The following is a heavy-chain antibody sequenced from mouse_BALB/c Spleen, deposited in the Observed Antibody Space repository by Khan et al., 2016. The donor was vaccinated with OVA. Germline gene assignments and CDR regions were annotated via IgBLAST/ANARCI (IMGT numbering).Heavy chain of an antibody. CDR2: IRFKSNIYAT. CDR1: GFTFSNYW. D-gene: IGHD3-3*01. Sequence: EVKLEESGGGLVQPGGSMKLSCVVSGFTFSNYWMNWVRQSPAKGFEWVAEIRFKSNIYATHYLESARWRFIISSDDSRSSVYLQMNNLGAEDTGSYYCAGGGDGYFDVWGAGTTVTVSS. CDR3: AGGGDGYFDV. V-gene: IGHV6-6*02. J-gene: IGHJ1*01.